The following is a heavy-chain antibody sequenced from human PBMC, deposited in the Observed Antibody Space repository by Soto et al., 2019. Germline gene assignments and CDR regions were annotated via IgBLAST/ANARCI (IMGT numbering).Heavy chain of an antibody. D-gene: IGHD1-1*01. Sequence: QVQLTESGGGLVKPGGSLRLSCAASGFTFSGLYMSWIRQAPGKGLEWVSCIDSRGVKKYYAESVRGRFTISRDNAKNSLYLQMNSLRAEVTAVYYCARDRWAGTGGYFDYWGQGTLVTVSS. CDR1: GFTFSGLY. CDR3: ARDRWAGTGGYFDY. CDR2: IDSRGVKK. V-gene: IGHV3-11*01. J-gene: IGHJ4*02.